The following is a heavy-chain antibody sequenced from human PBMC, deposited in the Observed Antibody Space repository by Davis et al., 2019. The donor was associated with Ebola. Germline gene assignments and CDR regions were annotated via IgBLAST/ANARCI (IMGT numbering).Heavy chain of an antibody. CDR2: MNPNSGNT. J-gene: IGHJ4*02. Sequence: ASVKVSCKASGYTFTSYDINWVRQATGQGLEWMGWMNPNSGNTGYAQKFQGRVTMTRNTSISTAYMELSSLRSEDTAVYYCARTPRYCSSTSCPKPFDYWGQGTLVTVSS. D-gene: IGHD2-2*01. V-gene: IGHV1-8*01. CDR1: GYTFTSYD. CDR3: ARTPRYCSSTSCPKPFDY.